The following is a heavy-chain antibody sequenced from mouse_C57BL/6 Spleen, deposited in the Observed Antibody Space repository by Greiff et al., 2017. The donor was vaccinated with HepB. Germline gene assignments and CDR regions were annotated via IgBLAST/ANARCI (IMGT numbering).Heavy chain of an antibody. CDR1: GYTFTSYN. D-gene: IGHD1-1*01. J-gene: IGHJ2*01. Sequence: QVQLKESGAELVRPGASVKMSCKASGYTFTSYNMHWVKQTPRQGLEWIGAIYPGNGDTSYNQKFKGKATLTVDKSSSTAYMQLSSLTSEDSAVYFCARGFGDYYGSSFDYWGQGTTLTVSS. V-gene: IGHV1-12*01. CDR2: IYPGNGDT. CDR3: ARGFGDYYGSSFDY.